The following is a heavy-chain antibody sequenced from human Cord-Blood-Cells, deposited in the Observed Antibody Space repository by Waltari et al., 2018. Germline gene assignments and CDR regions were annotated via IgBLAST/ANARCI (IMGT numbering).Heavy chain of an antibody. Sequence: QVQLQESGPGLVKPSQTLSLTCTVSGGSISSGDYYWSWIRQPPGKGLEWIGYIYYSGSTYYNPSLKSRVTISVDTSKNQFSLKLSSVTAADTAVYYCARGGEMVVPAAIRYYYGSGSLDYWGQGTLVTVSS. CDR1: GGSISSGDYY. CDR3: ARGGEMVVPAAIRYYYGSGSLDY. J-gene: IGHJ4*02. V-gene: IGHV4-30-4*01. D-gene: IGHD3-10*01. CDR2: IYYSGST.